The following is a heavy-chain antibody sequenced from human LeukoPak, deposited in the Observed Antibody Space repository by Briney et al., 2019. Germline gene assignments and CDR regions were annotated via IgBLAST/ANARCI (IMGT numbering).Heavy chain of an antibody. V-gene: IGHV3-23*01. Sequence: GGSLRLSCAASGFTFSSYAMSWVRQAPGEGLEWVSAISGSGGSTYYADSVKGRFAISRDNSKNTLYLQMNSLRAEDTAVYYCARIFSSSPARDYWGQGTLVTVSS. CDR2: ISGSGGST. D-gene: IGHD6-13*01. J-gene: IGHJ4*02. CDR1: GFTFSSYA. CDR3: ARIFSSSPARDY.